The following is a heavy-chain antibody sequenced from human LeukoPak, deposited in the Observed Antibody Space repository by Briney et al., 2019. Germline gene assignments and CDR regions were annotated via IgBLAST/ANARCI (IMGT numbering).Heavy chain of an antibody. CDR3: AREVTHHVYYGMDV. Sequence: ASVRVSCKASGYTFINYDIRWVRQAPGQGLEWMGWISGYNGNTNYAQKFQGRVTMTTDTSTSTAYMGLRSLRSDDTVVYYCAREVTHHVYYGMDVWGQGTTVTVSS. V-gene: IGHV1-18*01. CDR2: ISGYNGNT. CDR1: GYTFINYD. D-gene: IGHD4-23*01. J-gene: IGHJ6*02.